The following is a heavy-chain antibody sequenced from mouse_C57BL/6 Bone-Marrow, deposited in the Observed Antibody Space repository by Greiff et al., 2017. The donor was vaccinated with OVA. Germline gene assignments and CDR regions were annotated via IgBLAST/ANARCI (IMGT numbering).Heavy chain of an antibody. J-gene: IGHJ3*01. CDR2: ISSGGSYT. CDR3: ARQQDGASY. CDR1: GFTFSSYG. Sequence: EVKVVESGGDLVKPGGSLKLSCAASGFTFSSYGMSWVRQTPDKRLEWVATISSGGSYTYYPDSVKGRFTISRDNAKNTLYLQMSSLKSEDTAMYYCARQQDGASYWGQGTLVTVSA. V-gene: IGHV5-6*01.